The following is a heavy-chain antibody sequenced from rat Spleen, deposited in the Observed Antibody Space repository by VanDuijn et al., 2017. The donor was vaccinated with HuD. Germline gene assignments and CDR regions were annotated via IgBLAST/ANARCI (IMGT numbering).Heavy chain of an antibody. CDR2: INYEGSSI. J-gene: IGHJ2*01. V-gene: IGHV5-22*01. CDR1: GFTFRNYY. Sequence: EVQLVESGGGLVQPGRSMKLSCAASGFTFRNYYMAWVRQAPKKGLEWVASINYEGSSIYYGDSVKGRFTIFRDNAKSTLYLQMNSLRSEDTAAYYWARGPPFDYWGQGVMVTVSS. D-gene: IGHD3-1*01. CDR3: ARGPPFDY.